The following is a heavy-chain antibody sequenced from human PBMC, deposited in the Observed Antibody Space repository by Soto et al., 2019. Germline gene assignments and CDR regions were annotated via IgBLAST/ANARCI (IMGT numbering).Heavy chain of an antibody. D-gene: IGHD5-12*01. CDR2: ISAYNGNT. Sequence: ASVKASCKASGYTFTSYGISWVRQAPGQGLEWMGWISAYNGNTNYAQKLQGQVTISADKSLRTAYLQWSSLKASDAAMYYCGATRNIGKYYFDYWGQGTLVTVSS. CDR3: GATRNIGKYYFDY. CDR1: GYTFTSYG. V-gene: IGHV1-18*01. J-gene: IGHJ4*02.